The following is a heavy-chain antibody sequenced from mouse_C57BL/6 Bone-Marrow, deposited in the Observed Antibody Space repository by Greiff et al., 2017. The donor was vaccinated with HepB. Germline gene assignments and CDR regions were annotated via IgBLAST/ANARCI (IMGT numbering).Heavy chain of an antibody. CDR3: ARDPIYYGYALYAMDY. CDR1: GYTFTSYN. Sequence: QVQLQQSGAELVRPGASVKMSCKASGYTFTSYNMHWVKQTPRQGLEWIGAIYPGNGDTSYNQKFKGKSTLTVDKSSSTAYMQLSSLTSEDSAVYYCARDPIYYGYALYAMDYWGQGTSVTVSS. J-gene: IGHJ4*01. CDR2: IYPGNGDT. D-gene: IGHD2-2*01. V-gene: IGHV1-12*01.